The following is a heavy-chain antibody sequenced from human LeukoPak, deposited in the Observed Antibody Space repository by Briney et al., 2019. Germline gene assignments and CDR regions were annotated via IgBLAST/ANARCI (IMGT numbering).Heavy chain of an antibody. Sequence: GGSLRLSCAASGFTVSSNYMSWVRQAPGKGLEWVSVIYSGGSTYYADSVKGRFTISRDNSKNALSLQMNSLRAEDTAAYYCARLTGEALDYWGQGTLVTVSS. D-gene: IGHD1-20*01. J-gene: IGHJ4*02. CDR1: GFTVSSNY. CDR3: ARLTGEALDY. CDR2: IYSGGST. V-gene: IGHV3-53*01.